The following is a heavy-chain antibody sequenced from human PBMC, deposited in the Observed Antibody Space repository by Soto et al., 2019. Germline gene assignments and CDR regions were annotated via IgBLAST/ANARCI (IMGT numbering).Heavy chain of an antibody. CDR1: GFTFSNSA. V-gene: IGHV1-58*02. J-gene: IGHJ6*03. CDR3: AARSDYYTSYYYMDV. D-gene: IGHD3-3*01. CDR2: IVVGSGNT. Sequence: QMQLVQSGPEVKKPGTSVKVSCKASGFTFSNSAIQWVRQARGQSLEWIGWIVVGSGNTNYAQKLHGRVTITRDMSTSAAYMELSSLRSEDTAIYYCAARSDYYTSYYYMDVWGKGTTVTVSS.